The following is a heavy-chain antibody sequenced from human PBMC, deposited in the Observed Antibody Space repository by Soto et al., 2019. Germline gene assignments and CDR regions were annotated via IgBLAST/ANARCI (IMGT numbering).Heavy chain of an antibody. V-gene: IGHV1-18*01. CDR2: ISVHNGNT. D-gene: IGHD1-1*01. CDR1: GYAFTTYG. Sequence: QVHLVQSGAEVKKPGASVKVSCKGSGYAFTTYGITWVRQAPGKGLEWMGWISVHNGNTNEAQKLQGRVTVTRDSPTSTATMELRSLRSDDTAVYYCARRRYGDYWGQGALVTVSS. CDR3: ARRRYGDY. J-gene: IGHJ4*02.